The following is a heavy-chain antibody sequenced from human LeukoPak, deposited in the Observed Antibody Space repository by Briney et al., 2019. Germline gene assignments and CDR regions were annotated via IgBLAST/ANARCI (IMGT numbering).Heavy chain of an antibody. J-gene: IGHJ4*02. CDR1: GFTFSDYY. V-gene: IGHV3-11*04. D-gene: IGHD3-10*01. CDR2: ISSSGSTI. CDR3: ARDKPFGGLGSHFDY. Sequence: GGSLRLSCAASGFTFSDYYMSWIRQAPGKGLEWVSYISSSGSTIYYADSVKGRFTSSRDNAKNSLYLQMNSLRVEDTAIYYCARDKPFGGLGSHFDYWGQGILVTVSS.